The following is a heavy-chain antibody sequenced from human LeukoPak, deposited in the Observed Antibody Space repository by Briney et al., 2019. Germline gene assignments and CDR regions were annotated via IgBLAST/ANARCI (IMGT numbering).Heavy chain of an antibody. D-gene: IGHD4-17*01. V-gene: IGHV4-4*07. CDR2: ISTSGST. CDR1: GDSISGFY. J-gene: IGHJ6*03. Sequence: PSETLSLTCTVSGDSISGFYWSWIRQPAGKGLQWIVRISTSGSTNYNPSLKSRVTMSVDRSTNEFSLTVRSVTAADTALYYCARGLPSYGDYVDYYFYMDVWGKGTTVTVSS. CDR3: ARGLPSYGDYVDYYFYMDV.